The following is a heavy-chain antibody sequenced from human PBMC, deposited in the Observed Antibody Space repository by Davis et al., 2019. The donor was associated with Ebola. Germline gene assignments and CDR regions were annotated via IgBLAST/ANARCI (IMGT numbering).Heavy chain of an antibody. CDR1: GYTFTSYD. CDR3: ARSGRYGSGSYYNFGD. V-gene: IGHV1-8*01. Sequence: ASVKVSCKASGYTFTSYDINWVRQATGQGLEWMGWMNPNSGNTGYAQKFQGRVTMTRNTSISTAYMELSSLRSEDTAVYYCARSGRYGSGSYYNFGDWGQGTLVTVSS. D-gene: IGHD3-10*01. J-gene: IGHJ4*02. CDR2: MNPNSGNT.